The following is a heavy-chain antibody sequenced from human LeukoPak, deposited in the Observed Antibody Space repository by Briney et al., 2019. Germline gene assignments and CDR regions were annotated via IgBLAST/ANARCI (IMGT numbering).Heavy chain of an antibody. Sequence: PRGSLRLSCAVSGFTFSEAWMNWVRQAPGKGLEWVARIKRKIDSGAIEYAASVKGRFTISRDDSKNTVYLQMNSLTTEDTAVYYCGLGSGRSDFDYWGQGTLVTVSS. V-gene: IGHV3-15*01. CDR1: GFTFSEAW. J-gene: IGHJ4*02. CDR2: IKRKIDSGAI. D-gene: IGHD3-10*01. CDR3: GLGSGRSDFDY.